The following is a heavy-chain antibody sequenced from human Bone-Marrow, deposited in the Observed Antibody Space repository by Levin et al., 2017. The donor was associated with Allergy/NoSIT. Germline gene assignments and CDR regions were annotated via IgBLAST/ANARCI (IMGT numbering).Heavy chain of an antibody. J-gene: IGHJ4*02. Sequence: PGGSLRLSCAASGFTFRNYGMHWVRQAPGKGLESVAVIWYDGSNEYYIDSVRGRFTISRDNSKDTLYLEMTSLRADDTAMYYCARDDADGHPLGYWGRGTLVTVSS. CDR3: ARDDADGHPLGY. CDR1: GFTFRNYG. V-gene: IGHV3-33*01. CDR2: IWYDGSNE.